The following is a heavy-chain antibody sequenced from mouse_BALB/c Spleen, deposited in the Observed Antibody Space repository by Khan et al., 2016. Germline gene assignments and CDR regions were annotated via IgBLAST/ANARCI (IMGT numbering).Heavy chain of an antibody. D-gene: IGHD2-14*01. CDR2: ISYSGST. CDR1: GYSITSDYA. Sequence: EVQLQESGPGLVKPSQSLSLTCTVTGYSITSDYAWNWIRQFPGNKLEWMGYISYSGSTSYNPSLKSRISITRDTSKNPFFLQLNSGTTEDRATYYCARGYGSYWGQGTLVTVSA. CDR3: ARGYGSY. J-gene: IGHJ3*01. V-gene: IGHV3-2*02.